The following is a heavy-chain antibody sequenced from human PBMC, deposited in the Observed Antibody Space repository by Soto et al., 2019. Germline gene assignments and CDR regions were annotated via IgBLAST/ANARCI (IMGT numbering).Heavy chain of an antibody. J-gene: IGHJ6*02. CDR3: ARDLFMYDLWSGYHFPSGYGMDV. CDR2: IYYSGST. Sequence: PSETLSLTCTVSGGSISSGDYYWSWIRQPPGKGLEWIGYIYYSGSTYYNPSLKSRVTISVDTSKNQFSLKLSSVTAADTAVYYCARDLFMYDLWSGYHFPSGYGMDVWGQGTTVTVSS. CDR1: GGSISSGDYY. D-gene: IGHD3-3*01. V-gene: IGHV4-30-4*01.